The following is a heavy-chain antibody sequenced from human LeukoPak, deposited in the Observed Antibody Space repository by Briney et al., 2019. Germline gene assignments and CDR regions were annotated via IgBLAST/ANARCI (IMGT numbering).Heavy chain of an antibody. CDR2: IIPIFGTA. V-gene: IGHV1-69*06. D-gene: IGHD6-19*01. CDR1: GYTFTNYG. J-gene: IGHJ4*02. Sequence: SVKVSCKASGYTFTNYGISWVRQAPGQGLEWMGGIIPIFGTANYAQKFQGRVTITADKSTSTAYMELSSLRSEDTAVYYCAMGVGAPEDLAVAADFDYWGQGTLVTVSS. CDR3: AMGVGAPEDLAVAADFDY.